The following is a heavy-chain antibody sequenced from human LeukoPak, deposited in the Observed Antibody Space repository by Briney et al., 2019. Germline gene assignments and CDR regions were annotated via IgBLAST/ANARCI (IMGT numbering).Heavy chain of an antibody. Sequence: GGSLRLSCAASGFTFSSYGMSWVRQAPGKGLEWVSAISGSGDNTHYSDSVKGRFTISRDNSKNTLYLQMNSLRAEDTAVYYCARRAGAYSHPYDYWGQGTLVTVSS. CDR3: ARRAGAYSHPYDY. V-gene: IGHV3-23*01. D-gene: IGHD4/OR15-4a*01. CDR2: ISGSGDNT. J-gene: IGHJ4*02. CDR1: GFTFSSYG.